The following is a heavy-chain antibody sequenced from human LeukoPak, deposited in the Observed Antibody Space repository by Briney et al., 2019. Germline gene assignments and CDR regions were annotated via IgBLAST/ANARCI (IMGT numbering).Heavy chain of an antibody. CDR2: INSDGSST. V-gene: IGHV3-74*01. CDR1: GFTFSSYW. D-gene: IGHD5-18*01. Sequence: PGGSLRLSCAASGFTFSSYWMHWVRHAPGKGLVWVSRINSDGSSTSYADSVKGRFTISRDNAKNTLYLQMNSLRAEDTAVYYCARDQGIRSYGYAYYDYWGQGTLVTVSS. CDR3: ARDQGIRSYGYAYYDY. J-gene: IGHJ4*02.